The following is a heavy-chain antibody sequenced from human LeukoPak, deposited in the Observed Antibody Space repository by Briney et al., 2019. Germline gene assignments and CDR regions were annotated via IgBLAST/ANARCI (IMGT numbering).Heavy chain of an antibody. CDR2: IIPIFGIA. CDR3: ARLPYDFWSGYHLTWEGMDV. V-gene: IGHV1-69*04. CDR1: GGTFSSYA. J-gene: IGHJ6*02. D-gene: IGHD3-3*01. Sequence: SVKVSCKASGGTFSSYAISWVRQAPGQGLEWMGRIIPIFGIANYAQKFQGRVTITADKSTSTAYMELSSLRSEDTAVYYCARLPYDFWSGYHLTWEGMDVWGQGTTVTVSS.